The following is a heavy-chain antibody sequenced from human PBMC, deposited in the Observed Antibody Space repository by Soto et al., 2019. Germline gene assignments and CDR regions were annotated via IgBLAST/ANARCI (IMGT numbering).Heavy chain of an antibody. Sequence: PGGSLRLSCAASGFTFSSYSMNWVRQAPGKGLEWVSSISSSSSYIYYADSVKGRFTISRDNAKNSLYLQMNSLRAEDTAVYYCAREGDYDILTGYYKGAYYYSMDVWGQGTTVT. CDR3: AREGDYDILTGYYKGAYYYSMDV. D-gene: IGHD3-9*01. V-gene: IGHV3-21*01. CDR1: GFTFSSYS. J-gene: IGHJ6*02. CDR2: ISSSSSYI.